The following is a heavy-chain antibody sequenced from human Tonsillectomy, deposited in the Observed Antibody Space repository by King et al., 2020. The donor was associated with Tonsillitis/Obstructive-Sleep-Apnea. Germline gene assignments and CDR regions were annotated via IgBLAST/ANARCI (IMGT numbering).Heavy chain of an antibody. CDR2: VYSDGTT. Sequence: VQLVESGGGLIQPGGSLRLSCVASGFTVTNNFMTWVRQAPGKGLEWVSAVYSDGTTYYADSVKGRFTISRDSSKNTLYLQMNSLRAEDAAVYYCAREGVLTHGYFYMDVWGKGTTVTVSS. V-gene: IGHV3-53*01. J-gene: IGHJ6*03. CDR3: AREGVLTHGYFYMDV. D-gene: IGHD4/OR15-4a*01. CDR1: GFTVTNNF.